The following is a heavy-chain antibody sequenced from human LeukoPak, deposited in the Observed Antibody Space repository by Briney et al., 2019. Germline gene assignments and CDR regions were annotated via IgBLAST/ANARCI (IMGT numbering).Heavy chain of an antibody. V-gene: IGHV3-30-3*01. CDR2: ISYDGSNK. Sequence: GGSLRLSCAASGFTFSGYAMSWVRQAPGKGLEWVAVISYDGSNKYYADSVKGRFTISRDNSKNTLYLQMNSLRAEDTAVYYCAGEGIAAPSDSMGFDYWGQGTLVTVSS. CDR1: GFTFSGYA. J-gene: IGHJ4*02. CDR3: AGEGIAAPSDSMGFDY. D-gene: IGHD6-13*01.